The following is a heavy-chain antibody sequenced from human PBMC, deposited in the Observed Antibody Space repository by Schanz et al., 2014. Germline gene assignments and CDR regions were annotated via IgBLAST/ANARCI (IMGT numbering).Heavy chain of an antibody. CDR3: AGMATVTYFDF. V-gene: IGHV4-59*12. D-gene: IGHD4-17*01. Sequence: QVQLQESGPGLVKPSETLSLTCSVSGRSISSYYWSWIRQPPGKGLEWIGHIYYSGSTNYNPSLKSRVTMSLDTSKNQFSLKLTSVTAVDTAVYYCAGMATVTYFDFWGQGALVTVSS. CDR2: IYYSGST. CDR1: GRSISSYY. J-gene: IGHJ4*02.